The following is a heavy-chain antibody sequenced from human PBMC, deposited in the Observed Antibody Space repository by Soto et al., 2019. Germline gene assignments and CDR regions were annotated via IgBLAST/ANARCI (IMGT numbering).Heavy chain of an antibody. Sequence: QITLKESGPTLVKPTQTLTLTCTFPGFSLSTNGVGVAWIRQPPGKALEWLALIYWDDDKRYRPSLETRLTITKDTSKNQVVLTMTNMDSVDTATYYCAYLPCSGGSCYWFSYSGMDVWGQGTTVTVSS. CDR1: GFSLSTNGVG. CDR2: IYWDDDK. J-gene: IGHJ6*02. CDR3: AYLPCSGGSCYWFSYSGMDV. D-gene: IGHD2-15*01. V-gene: IGHV2-5*02.